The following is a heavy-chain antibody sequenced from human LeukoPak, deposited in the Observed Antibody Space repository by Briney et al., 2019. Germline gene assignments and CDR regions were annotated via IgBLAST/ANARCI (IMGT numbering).Heavy chain of an antibody. D-gene: IGHD6-13*01. J-gene: IGHJ4*02. Sequence: PGGSLRLSCAASGFTFSSYAMSWVRQAPGKGLEWVSAISGSGGSTYYADSVKGRFTISRDNSKNTLYLQMGSLRAEDMAVYYCARVRVDWDRAGAEVYYFDYWGQGTLVTVSS. CDR2: ISGSGGST. V-gene: IGHV3-23*01. CDR1: GFTFSSYA. CDR3: ARVRVDWDRAGAEVYYFDY.